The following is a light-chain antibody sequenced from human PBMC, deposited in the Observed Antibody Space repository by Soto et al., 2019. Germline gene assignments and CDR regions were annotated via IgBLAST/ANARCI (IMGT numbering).Light chain of an antibody. CDR2: KAS. CDR1: QSIGSW. CDR3: QEFNGYSGT. J-gene: IGKJ1*01. Sequence: IHRTHSPSTLSASVGYRVAITFLASQSIGSWLAWYQQKPGKAPKLLIYKASNLESGVPSRFSGSGYGTEFTLTISSLQPDDFATYYCQEFNGYSGTFGQGTKVDIK. V-gene: IGKV1-5*03.